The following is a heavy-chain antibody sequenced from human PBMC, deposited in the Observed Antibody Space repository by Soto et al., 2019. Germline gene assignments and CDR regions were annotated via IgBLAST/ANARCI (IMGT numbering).Heavy chain of an antibody. CDR2: LHSGGDT. CDR1: GIPVSSNY. Sequence: PGGSLRLSCAASGIPVSSNYMTWVRQAPGKGLEWVSVLHSGGDTYYANSVKGRFTISRHDSTNTLFLQMNSLTPEDTAVYYCTRVHYDILNGHLFRMDVWGQGTTVTVSS. J-gene: IGHJ6*02. CDR3: TRVHYDILNGHLFRMDV. V-gene: IGHV3-53*04. D-gene: IGHD3-9*01.